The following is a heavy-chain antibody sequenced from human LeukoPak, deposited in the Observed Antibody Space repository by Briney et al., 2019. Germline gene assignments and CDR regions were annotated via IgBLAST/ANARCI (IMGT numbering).Heavy chain of an antibody. J-gene: IGHJ6*03. CDR2: INHSGST. D-gene: IGHD4-17*01. Sequence: SETLSLTCAVYGGSFSGYYWSWIRQPPGKGLEWIGEINHSGSTNYNPSLKSRVTISVDTSKNQFSLKLSSVTAADTAVYYCARVFGDYDEGYYYYMDVWGKGTTVTISS. CDR3: ARVFGDYDEGYYYYMDV. CDR1: GGSFSGYY. V-gene: IGHV4-34*01.